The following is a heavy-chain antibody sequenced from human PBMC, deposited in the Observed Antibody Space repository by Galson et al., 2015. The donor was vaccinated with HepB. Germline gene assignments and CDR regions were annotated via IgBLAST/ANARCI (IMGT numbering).Heavy chain of an antibody. Sequence: CKASGGTFSTYAISWVRQAPGQGLEWMGGITPIFGTANYAQKFQGRVTITADESTSTAYMELSSLRSEDTAVYYCARYGGYCGGDCYSLSMDVWGQGTTVTVSS. D-gene: IGHD2-21*02. CDR2: ITPIFGTA. V-gene: IGHV1-69*01. J-gene: IGHJ6*02. CDR3: ARYGGYCGGDCYSLSMDV. CDR1: GGTFSTYA.